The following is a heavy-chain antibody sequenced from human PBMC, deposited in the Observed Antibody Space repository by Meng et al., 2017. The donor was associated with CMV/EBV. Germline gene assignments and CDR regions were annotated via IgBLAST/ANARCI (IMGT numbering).Heavy chain of an antibody. CDR3: ARGAGMGSGWYWDDY. V-gene: IGHV1-8*03. Sequence: ASVKVSCKASGYTFTSYDINWVRQATGQGLEWMGWMNPDSGNTGYAQKFQGRVTITRNTSISTAYMELSRLRSDDTAVYYCARGAGMGSGWYWDDYWGQGTLVTVSS. CDR2: MNPDSGNT. D-gene: IGHD6-19*01. CDR1: GYTFTSYD. J-gene: IGHJ4*02.